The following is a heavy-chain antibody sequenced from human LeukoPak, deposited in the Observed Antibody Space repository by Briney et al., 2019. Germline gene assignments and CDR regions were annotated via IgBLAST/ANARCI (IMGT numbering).Heavy chain of an antibody. CDR3: AKEQLDYYGDNESFDY. CDR1: GFTFSSYV. CDR2: ISGSGGST. D-gene: IGHD4-17*01. V-gene: IGHV3-23*01. J-gene: IGHJ4*02. Sequence: GGSLRLSCAASGFTFSSYVMIWVRQAPGKGLDWVSAISGSGGSTYYADSVKGRFTISRDNSKNTLYLQMNSLRAEDTAVYYCAKEQLDYYGDNESFDYWGQGTLVTVSS.